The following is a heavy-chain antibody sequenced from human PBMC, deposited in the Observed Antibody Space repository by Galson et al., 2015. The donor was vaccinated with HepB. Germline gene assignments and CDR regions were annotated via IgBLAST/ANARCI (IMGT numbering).Heavy chain of an antibody. Sequence: SVKVSCKASGYTFTSYAMHWVRQAPGQRLEWMGWINAGNGNTKYSQKFQGRVTITRDTSASTAYMELSSLRSEDTAVYYCARERDFWSGYYLYYGMDVWGQGTTVTVSS. CDR3: ARERDFWSGYYLYYGMDV. CDR2: INAGNGNT. CDR1: GYTFTSYA. D-gene: IGHD3-3*01. J-gene: IGHJ6*02. V-gene: IGHV1-3*01.